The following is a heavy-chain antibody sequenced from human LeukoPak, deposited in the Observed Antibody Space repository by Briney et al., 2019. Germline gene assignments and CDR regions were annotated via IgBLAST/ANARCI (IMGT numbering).Heavy chain of an antibody. CDR3: AREARQYQLSGYYYYYMDV. CDR1: GGSISSYY. CDR2: IYYSGST. D-gene: IGHD2-2*01. V-gene: IGHV4-59*01. J-gene: IGHJ6*03. Sequence: PSETLSLTCTVSGGSISSYYWSWIRQPPGKGLEWIGYIYYSGSTNYNPSLKSRVTISVDTSKNQFSLKLSSVTAADTAVYYCAREARQYQLSGYYYYYMDVWGKGTTVTISS.